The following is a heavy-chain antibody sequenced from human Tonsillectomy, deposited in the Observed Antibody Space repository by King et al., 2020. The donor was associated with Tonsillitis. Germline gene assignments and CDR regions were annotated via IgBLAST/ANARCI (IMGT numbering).Heavy chain of an antibody. D-gene: IGHD3-16*01. Sequence: QLQESGPGLVKTSETLSLTCTVSVGSIRSYYWSWIRRPPRKGLEGIGYIYLRGSTNYNTSLKSRVTISVDTSNNQFSLKLSSVTAADTAVHYCARGLSMITFGGVVSIDAFDMWGQGTMVTVSS. J-gene: IGHJ3*02. V-gene: IGHV4-59*01. CDR2: IYLRGST. CDR3: ARGLSMITFGGVVSIDAFDM. CDR1: VGSIRSYY.